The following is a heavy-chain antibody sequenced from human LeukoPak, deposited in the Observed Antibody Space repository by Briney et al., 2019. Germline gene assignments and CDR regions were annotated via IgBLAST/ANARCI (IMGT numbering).Heavy chain of an antibody. Sequence: SGTLSLTCAVSGGSISSSNWWSWVRQPPGKGLEWIGYIYYSGSTNYNPSLKRRVTISVDTSKNQFSLKLSSVTAADTAVYYCARQGVAGYYYYYYGMDVWGQGTTVTVSS. CDR2: IYYSGST. CDR3: ARQGVAGYYYYYYGMDV. CDR1: GGSISSSNW. J-gene: IGHJ6*02. V-gene: IGHV4-4*02. D-gene: IGHD3-3*01.